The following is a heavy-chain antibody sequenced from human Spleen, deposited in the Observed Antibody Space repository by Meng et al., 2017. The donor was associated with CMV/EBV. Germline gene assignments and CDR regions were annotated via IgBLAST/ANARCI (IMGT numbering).Heavy chain of an antibody. J-gene: IGHJ4*02. CDR2: ISYDGSNK. D-gene: IGHD6-6*01. Sequence: GESLKISCAASGFTFSSYAMHWVRQAPGKGLEWVAVISYDGSNKYYADSVKGRFTISRDNSKNTLYLQMNSLRAEDTAVYYCARYVAARPHRSVDYWGQGTLVTVSS. CDR3: ARYVAARPHRSVDY. V-gene: IGHV3-30*04. CDR1: GFTFSSYA.